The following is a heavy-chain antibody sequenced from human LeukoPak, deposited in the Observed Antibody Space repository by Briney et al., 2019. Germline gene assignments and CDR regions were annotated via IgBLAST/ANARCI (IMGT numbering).Heavy chain of an antibody. CDR3: ARESTYYYGSGRHELDY. J-gene: IGHJ4*02. D-gene: IGHD3-10*01. CDR1: GGSISSYY. V-gene: IGHV4-4*07. Sequence: PSETLSLTCTVSGGSISSYYWSWIRQPAGKGLEWIGRICTSGSTNYNPSLKSRVTMSVDTSKNQFSLKLSSVTAADTAVYYCARESTYYYGSGRHELDYWGQGTLVTVSS. CDR2: ICTSGST.